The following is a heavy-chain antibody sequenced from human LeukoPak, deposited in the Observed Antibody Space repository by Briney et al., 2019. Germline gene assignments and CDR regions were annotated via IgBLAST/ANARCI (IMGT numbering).Heavy chain of an antibody. Sequence: GRSLRLSCAASGFTFSNHNMHWVRQAPGKGLEWVAVIWYDGSKKYYVDSVKGRFTISRDNSKNTLDLQMNGLRAEDTAVYYCARDRDNAYDTYGMDVWGKGTTVTVSS. D-gene: IGHD1-1*01. CDR1: GFTFSNHN. CDR2: IWYDGSKK. J-gene: IGHJ6*04. V-gene: IGHV3-33*01. CDR3: ARDRDNAYDTYGMDV.